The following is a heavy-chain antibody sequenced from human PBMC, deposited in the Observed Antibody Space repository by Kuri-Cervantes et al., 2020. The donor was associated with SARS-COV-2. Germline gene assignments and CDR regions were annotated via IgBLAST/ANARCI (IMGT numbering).Heavy chain of an antibody. CDR3: AKWLAGQWLVPGYYYGMDV. Sequence: GESLKISCSASGLPFSTLGMHWVRQAPGKGLEWVAVISYDGSNKYYADSVKGRFTISRDNSKNTLYLQMNSLRAEDTAVYYGAKWLAGQWLVPGYYYGMDVWGQGTTVTVSS. J-gene: IGHJ6*02. CDR2: ISYDGSNK. CDR1: GLPFSTLG. D-gene: IGHD6-19*01. V-gene: IGHV3-30*18.